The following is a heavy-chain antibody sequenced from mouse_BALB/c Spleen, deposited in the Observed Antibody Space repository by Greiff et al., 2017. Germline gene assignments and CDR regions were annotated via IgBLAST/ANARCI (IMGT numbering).Heavy chain of an antibody. D-gene: IGHD2-3*01. CDR3: TRSGGWLLRFAY. V-gene: IGHV1S81*02. CDR2: INPSNGGT. Sequence: QVQLQQSGAELVKPGASVKLSCKASGYTFTSYYMYWVKQRPGQGLEWIGEINPSNGGTNFNEKFKSKATLTVDKSSSTAYMQLSSLTSEDSAVYYCTRSGGWLLRFAYWGQGTLVTVSA. J-gene: IGHJ3*01. CDR1: GYTFTSYY.